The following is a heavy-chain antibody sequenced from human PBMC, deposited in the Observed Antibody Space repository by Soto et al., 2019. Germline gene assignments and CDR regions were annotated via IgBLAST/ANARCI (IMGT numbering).Heavy chain of an antibody. Sequence: SETLSLTCTVSGGSISSYYWSWIRQPRGKGLEWIGYIYYSGSTNYNPSLKSRVTISVDTSKNQFSLKLSSVTAADTAVYYCARLLYGSGSWFDPWGQGTLVTVSS. V-gene: IGHV4-59*08. J-gene: IGHJ5*02. D-gene: IGHD3-10*01. CDR2: IYYSGST. CDR3: ARLLYGSGSWFDP. CDR1: GGSISSYY.